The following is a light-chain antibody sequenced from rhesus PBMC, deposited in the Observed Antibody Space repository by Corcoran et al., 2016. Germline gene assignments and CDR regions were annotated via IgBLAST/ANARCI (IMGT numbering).Light chain of an antibody. CDR2: KAS. J-gene: IGKJ3*01. CDR3: QHAYGTPFT. Sequence: DIQMTQSPSSLSASVGDRVTITCRTSENVNNYLNWYQQKPGKAPKLLIYKASTLQSGVPSRFSGSGSGTDYTFTISSLQPEDVATDYCQHAYGTPFTFGPGTKLDIK. V-gene: IGKV1-74*01. CDR1: ENVNNY.